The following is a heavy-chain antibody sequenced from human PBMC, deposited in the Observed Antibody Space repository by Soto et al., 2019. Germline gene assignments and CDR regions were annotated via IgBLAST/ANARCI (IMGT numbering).Heavy chain of an antibody. CDR3: AREASVLIPAAQPSRFDS. CDR1: GYNLMKYG. J-gene: IGHJ4*02. CDR2: ISPYSGYT. D-gene: IGHD2-2*01. Sequence: ASVKVACKGFGYNLMKYGINWVRQAPGQGLEWVGWISPYSGYTHSAQKFHGRLTLTTDTAASTAYMELEVLRSADTALYFCAREASVLIPAAQPSRFDSWGQGTLVTVSS. V-gene: IGHV1-18*01.